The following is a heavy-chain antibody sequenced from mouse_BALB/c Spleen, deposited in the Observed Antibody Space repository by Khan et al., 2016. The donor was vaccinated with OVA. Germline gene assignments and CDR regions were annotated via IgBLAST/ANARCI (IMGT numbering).Heavy chain of an antibody. V-gene: IGHV5-6*01. J-gene: IGHJ3*01. CDR1: GFTFSSYS. Sequence: EVELVESGGDLVKPGGSLKLSCAASGFTFSSYSMSWVRQTPDKRLEWVASISSGGDYTYYPDSVKGRFTISRDNAKNTLYLQMSDLKSEDTAMXYGADNVTGSFDYWGQGTLVTVSA. CDR2: ISSGGDYT. CDR3: ADNVTGSFDY. D-gene: IGHD4-1*01.